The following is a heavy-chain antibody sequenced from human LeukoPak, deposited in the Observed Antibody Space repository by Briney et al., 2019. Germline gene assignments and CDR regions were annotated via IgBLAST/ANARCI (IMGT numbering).Heavy chain of an antibody. Sequence: GESLKISCKGSGYRSTSYWIGWVRRLPGKGLEWMGIIYPGDSDTRYNPSFQGQVTISADKSISTAYLQWSSLKASDTAMYYCARLAVGGTFDYWGQGTLVTVSS. J-gene: IGHJ4*02. D-gene: IGHD1-26*01. V-gene: IGHV5-51*01. CDR1: GYRSTSYW. CDR3: ARLAVGGTFDY. CDR2: IYPGDSDT.